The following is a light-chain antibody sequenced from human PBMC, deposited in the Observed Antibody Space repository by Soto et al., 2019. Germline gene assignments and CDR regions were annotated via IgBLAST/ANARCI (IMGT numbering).Light chain of an antibody. J-gene: IGKJ1*01. CDR3: QQSNSTPRT. Sequence: DIQLTQSPPTLSSFPGDRVTITCRASQTISASMAWYQQKPGKAPRLLVYGASTMQRGFPSRFSGSGSGTDFTLTISSLQPEDFAIYYCQQSNSTPRTFGQGTKVDIK. CDR1: QTISAS. V-gene: IGKV1-39*01. CDR2: GAS.